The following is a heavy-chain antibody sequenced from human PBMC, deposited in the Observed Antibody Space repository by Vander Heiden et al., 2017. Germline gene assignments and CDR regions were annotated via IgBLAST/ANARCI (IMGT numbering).Heavy chain of an antibody. CDR1: GFTFSRYA. CDR2: ISGSGGST. D-gene: IGHD3-3*01. CDR3: AKATYYDFWSGSDFDY. Sequence: EVQLLESGGGLVQPGGSLRLSGAASGFTFSRYAMSWVRQAPGKGLEWVSAISGSGGSTYYADSVKGRFTISRDNSKNTLYLQMNSLRAEDTAVYYCAKATYYDFWSGSDFDYWGQGTLVTVSS. J-gene: IGHJ4*02. V-gene: IGHV3-23*01.